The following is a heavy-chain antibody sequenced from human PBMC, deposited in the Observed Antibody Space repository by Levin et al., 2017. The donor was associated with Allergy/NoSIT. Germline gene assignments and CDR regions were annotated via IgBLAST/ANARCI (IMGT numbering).Heavy chain of an antibody. CDR3: AREAFGAAFGGEWKNFDV. CDR1: GYIFSDYC. D-gene: IGHD1/OR15-1a*01. V-gene: IGHV1-2*02. J-gene: IGHJ3*01. Sequence: GESLKISCKISGYIFSDYCIHWVRQAPGQGLEWMGCINAHTGDTFYDQKFRGRVTMTRDTSISTIYIELESLRSDDTALYYCAREAFGAAFGGEWKNFDVWGQGTMVTV. CDR2: INAHTGDT.